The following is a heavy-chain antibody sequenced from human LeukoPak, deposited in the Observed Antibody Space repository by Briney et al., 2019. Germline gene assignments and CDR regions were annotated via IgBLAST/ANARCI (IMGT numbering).Heavy chain of an antibody. CDR1: GYTFTSYD. J-gene: IGHJ4*02. Sequence: ASVKVSCKASGYTFTSYDINWVRQATGQGLEWMGWMNPNSGNTGYAQKFQGRATMTRNTSISTAYMELSSLRSEDTAVYYCARAGYSSSWGHFDYWGQGTLVTVSS. CDR3: ARAGYSSSWGHFDY. D-gene: IGHD6-13*01. CDR2: MNPNSGNT. V-gene: IGHV1-8*01.